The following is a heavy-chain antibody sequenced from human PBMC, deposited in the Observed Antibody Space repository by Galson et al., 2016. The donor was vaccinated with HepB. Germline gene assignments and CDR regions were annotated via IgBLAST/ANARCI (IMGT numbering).Heavy chain of an antibody. J-gene: IGHJ4*02. CDR3: AKDNSRSYIDY. CDR1: GVSVSNDRLY. Sequence: LSLTCSISGVSVSNDRLYWSWIRQPPGKGLEWIGFYHYSGNTNYNASLKSRVTISFDTSKNQFSLKLRSVTAADTAVYYCAKDNSRSYIDYWGQGILVTVSS. V-gene: IGHV4-61*01. CDR2: YHYSGNT. D-gene: IGHD4-11*01.